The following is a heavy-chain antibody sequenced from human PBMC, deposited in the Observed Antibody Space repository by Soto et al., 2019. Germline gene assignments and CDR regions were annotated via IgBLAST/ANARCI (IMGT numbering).Heavy chain of an antibody. CDR2: INAGNGNT. D-gene: IGHD3-9*01. Sequence: ASVKVSCKASGYTFTSYAMHWVRQAPGQRLEWMGWINAGNGNTKYSQKFQGRVTITRDTSASTAYMELSSLRSEDTAVYYCARDSHVLRYFDWLFPDYWGQGTLVTVSS. CDR1: GYTFTSYA. J-gene: IGHJ4*02. V-gene: IGHV1-3*01. CDR3: ARDSHVLRYFDWLFPDY.